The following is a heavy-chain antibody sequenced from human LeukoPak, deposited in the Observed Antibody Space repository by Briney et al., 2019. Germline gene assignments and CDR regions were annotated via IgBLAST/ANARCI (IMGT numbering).Heavy chain of an antibody. Sequence: GGSLRLSCAASGFTFSSYWMHWVRHTPGKGLVWVSRIKGDGSSTSYADSVKGRFTISRDNAKNTLYLQMNSLRAEDTAVYYCATQERVVDSTYGMDVWGQGTTVTVSS. CDR1: GFTFSSYW. CDR3: ATQERVVDSTYGMDV. J-gene: IGHJ6*02. CDR2: IKGDGSST. D-gene: IGHD3-22*01. V-gene: IGHV3-74*01.